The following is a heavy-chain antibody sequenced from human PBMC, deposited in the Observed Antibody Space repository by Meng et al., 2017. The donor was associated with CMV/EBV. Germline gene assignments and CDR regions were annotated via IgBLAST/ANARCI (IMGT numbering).Heavy chain of an antibody. CDR1: GGSISSYY. V-gene: IGHV4-59*01. CDR2: IYYSGST. CDR3: AREGYDFWSGSPPRGWFDP. D-gene: IGHD3-3*01. J-gene: IGHJ5*02. Sequence: SETLSLTCTVSGGSISSYYWSWIRQPPGKGLEWIGYIYYSGSTNYNPSLKSRVTISVDTSKNQFPLKLSSVTAADTAVYYCAREGYDFWSGSPPRGWFDPWGQGTLVTVSS.